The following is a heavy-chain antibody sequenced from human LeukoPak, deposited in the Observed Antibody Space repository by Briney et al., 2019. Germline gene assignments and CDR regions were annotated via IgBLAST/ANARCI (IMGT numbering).Heavy chain of an antibody. CDR1: GGSFSGYH. D-gene: IGHD2-2*01. CDR2: INHSGST. CDR3: ARGLVTLQRFVVVPAAYGMDV. Sequence: SETLSLTCAVYGGSFSGYHWSWIRQPPGKGLEWIGEINHSGSTNYNPSLKSRVTISVDTSKNQFSLKLSSVTAADTAVYYCARGLVTLQRFVVVPAAYGMDVWGQGTTVTVSS. J-gene: IGHJ6*02. V-gene: IGHV4-34*01.